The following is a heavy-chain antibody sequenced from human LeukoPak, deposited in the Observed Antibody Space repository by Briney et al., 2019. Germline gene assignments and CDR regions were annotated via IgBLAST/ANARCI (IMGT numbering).Heavy chain of an antibody. J-gene: IGHJ3*02. D-gene: IGHD2-15*01. V-gene: IGHV1-2*06. CDR3: ARAFRSCSGGSCYDAFDI. Sequence: ASVKVSCKASGYTFTGYYMHWVRQAPGQGLEWMGRIDPHSGGTNYAQKFQGRVTMTRDTSISTAYMELSRLRSDDTAVYYCARAFRSCSGGSCYDAFDIWGQGTMVTVSS. CDR2: IDPHSGGT. CDR1: GYTFTGYY.